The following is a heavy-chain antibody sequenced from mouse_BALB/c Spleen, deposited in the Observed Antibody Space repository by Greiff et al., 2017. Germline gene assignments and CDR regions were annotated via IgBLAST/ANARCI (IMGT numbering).Heavy chain of an antibody. V-gene: IGHV1-66*01. CDR1: GYSFTSYY. Sequence: QVQLQQSGPELVKPGASVKISCKASGYSFTSYYIHWVKQRPGQGLEWIGWIFPGSGNTKYNEKFKGKATLTADTSSNTAYMQLSSLTSEDSAVYYCARFDLYAMDYWGQGTSVTVSS. CDR2: IFPGSGNT. CDR3: ARFDLYAMDY. J-gene: IGHJ4*01.